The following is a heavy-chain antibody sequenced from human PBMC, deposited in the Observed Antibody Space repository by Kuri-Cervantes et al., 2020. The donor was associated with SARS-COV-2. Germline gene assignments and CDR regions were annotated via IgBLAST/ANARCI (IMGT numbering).Heavy chain of an antibody. CDR2: INHSGST. CDR3: ARRPRSGYLASYYYYGMDV. D-gene: IGHD3-22*01. Sequence: GSLRLSCAVYGGSFSGYYWGWIRQPQGKGLEWIGEINHSGSTDYNPSLKSRGNISVETSKNQLSLKLSSVTAAYTAVYCCARRPRSGYLASYYYYGMDVWGQGTTVTVSS. J-gene: IGHJ6*02. V-gene: IGHV4-34*01. CDR1: GGSFSGYY.